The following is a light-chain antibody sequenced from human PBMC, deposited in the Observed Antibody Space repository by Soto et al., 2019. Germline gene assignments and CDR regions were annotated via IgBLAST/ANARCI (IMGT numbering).Light chain of an antibody. Sequence: QSVLTQPPSVYGAPGQRVTISCTGSSSNIGAGYDVHWYQQLPGTAPKLLINGNNNRPSGVPDRFSGSKSGTSASLAITGLQAEDEADYYCQSYYSSLSGSVFGGGTKLTVL. V-gene: IGLV1-40*01. J-gene: IGLJ3*02. CDR1: SSNIGAGYD. CDR2: GNN. CDR3: QSYYSSLSGSV.